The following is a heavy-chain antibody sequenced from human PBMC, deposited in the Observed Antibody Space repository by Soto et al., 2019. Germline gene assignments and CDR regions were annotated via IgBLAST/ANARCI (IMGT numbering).Heavy chain of an antibody. CDR2: IGTAGDT. CDR1: GFTFSSYD. CDR3: ARVFTTLRGVWGGMDV. J-gene: IGHJ6*02. V-gene: IGHV3-13*04. D-gene: IGHD3-10*01. Sequence: EVQLVESGGGLVQPGGSLRLSCAASGFTFSSYDMHWVRQATGKGLEWVSAIGTAGDTYYPGSVKGRFTISRENAKNSLYLQMNSLRAGDTALYYCARVFTTLRGVWGGMDVGGQGTTVTVSS.